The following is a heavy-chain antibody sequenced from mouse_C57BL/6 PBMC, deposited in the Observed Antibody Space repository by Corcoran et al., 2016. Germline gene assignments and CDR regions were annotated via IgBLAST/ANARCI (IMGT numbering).Heavy chain of an antibody. V-gene: IGHV3-6*01. J-gene: IGHJ2*01. CDR3: ATSYYSNYFDY. Sequence: DVQLQESGPGLVKPSQSLSLTCSVTGYSITSGYYWNWIRQFPGNKLEWMGYISYDGSNNYNPSLKNRISITRDTSKNQFFLKLNSVTTEDTATYYCATSYYSNYFDYWGQGTTLTVSS. CDR2: ISYDGSN. D-gene: IGHD2-5*01. CDR1: GYSITSGYY.